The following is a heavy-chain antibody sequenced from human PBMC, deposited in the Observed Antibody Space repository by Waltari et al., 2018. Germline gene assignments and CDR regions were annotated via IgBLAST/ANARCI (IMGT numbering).Heavy chain of an antibody. V-gene: IGHV3-23*04. CDR1: GFTFNSYA. D-gene: IGHD4-17*01. CDR3: AKAPWDYGNDYYYYMDG. J-gene: IGHJ6*03. CDR2: ISGNGVSR. Sequence: EVQLVESGGGLVQPGGSLRLSCAASGFTFNSYAMNWVRQAPGEGPECGSTISGNGVSRYYADSVEGRFTISRDNSRNTVYLQMSSLGAEDTAIYYCAKAPWDYGNDYYYYMDGWGNGTTVIVSS.